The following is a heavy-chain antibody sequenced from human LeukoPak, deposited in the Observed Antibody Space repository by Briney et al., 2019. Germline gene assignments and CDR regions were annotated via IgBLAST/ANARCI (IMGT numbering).Heavy chain of an antibody. D-gene: IGHD3-22*01. CDR3: ARAMIVVVIPFDY. CDR1: GFTFSSYG. Sequence: PGGSLRLSCAASGFTFSSYGMHWVRQAPGKGLEWVAFIRHDGSNKYYADSVKGRFTISRDNSKNTLYLQMNSLRAEDTAVYYCARAMIVVVIPFDYWGQGTLVTVSS. J-gene: IGHJ4*02. CDR2: IRHDGSNK. V-gene: IGHV3-30*02.